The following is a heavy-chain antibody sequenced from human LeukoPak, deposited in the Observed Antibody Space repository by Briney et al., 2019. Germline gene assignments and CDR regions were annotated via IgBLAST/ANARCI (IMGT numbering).Heavy chain of an antibody. CDR3: ARDRGIEVILTEDNWFDP. D-gene: IGHD3/OR15-3a*01. CDR2: ISAYNGNT. V-gene: IGHV1-18*01. J-gene: IGHJ5*02. Sequence: ASVKVSCKASGYTFTSYGISWVRQAPGQGLEWMGWISAYNGNTNYAQKLQGRVTMTTDTSTSTAYMELRSLRSDDTAVYYCARDRGIEVILTEDNWFDPWGQGTLVTVSS. CDR1: GYTFTSYG.